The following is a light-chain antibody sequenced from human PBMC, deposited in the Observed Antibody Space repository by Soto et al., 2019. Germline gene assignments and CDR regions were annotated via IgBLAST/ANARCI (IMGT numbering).Light chain of an antibody. J-gene: IGLJ2*01. Sequence: QSELTQPPSVSGAPGQRVTISCTGSMSNIGAGYDVNWYQHLPGKAPKLMIYEVSLRPSGVPDRFSGSKSGNTASLTVSGLQAEDEADYYCSSYAGSNNLIFGGGTQLTVL. V-gene: IGLV1-40*01. CDR2: EVS. CDR3: SSYAGSNNLI. CDR1: MSNIGAGYD.